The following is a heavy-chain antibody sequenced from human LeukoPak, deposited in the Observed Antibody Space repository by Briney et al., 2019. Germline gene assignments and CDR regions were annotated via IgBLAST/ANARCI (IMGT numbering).Heavy chain of an antibody. Sequence: GGSLRLSCAASGFTFSSYSMNWVRQAPGKGLEWVSSISSNSRYTYYADSVKGRFTISRDNAKSSLYLQMNSLRADDTTVYYCARVAEAAAFDYWGQGTLVTVSS. D-gene: IGHD6-13*01. CDR3: ARVAEAAAFDY. CDR2: ISSNSRYT. CDR1: GFTFSSYS. V-gene: IGHV3-21*01. J-gene: IGHJ4*02.